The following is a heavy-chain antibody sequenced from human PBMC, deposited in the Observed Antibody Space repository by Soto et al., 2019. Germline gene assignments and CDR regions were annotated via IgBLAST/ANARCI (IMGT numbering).Heavy chain of an antibody. D-gene: IGHD5-12*01. Sequence: QVQLVESGGGVVQPGRSLRLSCAASGFTFSSYGMHWVRQAPGKGLEWVAVIWYDGSNKYYVDSVKGRFTISRDNSKNTLYRQMNSLRAEDTAVYYCARGGVVATAEFDYWGQGTLVTVSS. CDR1: GFTFSSYG. J-gene: IGHJ4*02. V-gene: IGHV3-33*01. CDR2: IWYDGSNK. CDR3: ARGGVVATAEFDY.